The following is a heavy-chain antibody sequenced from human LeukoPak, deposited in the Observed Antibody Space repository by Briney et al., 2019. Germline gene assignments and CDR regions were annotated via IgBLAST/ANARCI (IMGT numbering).Heavy chain of an antibody. CDR1: GGSISSYY. V-gene: IGHV4-59*08. CDR2: IYSTGST. CDR3: ARAPILYYFDC. Sequence: PSETLSLTCTVSGGSISSYYWSWIRQPPGKELEWTGYIYSTGSTSYNPSLKSRVTISIDTSKNQFSLNLNSVTAADTAVYYCARAPILYYFDCWGQGTPVTVSS. J-gene: IGHJ4*02.